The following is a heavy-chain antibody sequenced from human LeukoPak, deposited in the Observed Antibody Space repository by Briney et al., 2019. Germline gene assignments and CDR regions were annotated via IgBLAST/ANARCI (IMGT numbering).Heavy chain of an antibody. CDR3: AREDSSGFDY. CDR1: GFTFSNYN. V-gene: IGHV4-59*01. Sequence: TGGSLRLSCAASGFTFSNYNMNWVRQAPGKGLEWIGYIYYSGSTNYNPSLKSRVTISVDTSKNQYSLKLSSVTAADTAVYYCAREDSSGFDYWGQGTLVTVSS. J-gene: IGHJ4*02. D-gene: IGHD6-19*01. CDR2: IYYSGST.